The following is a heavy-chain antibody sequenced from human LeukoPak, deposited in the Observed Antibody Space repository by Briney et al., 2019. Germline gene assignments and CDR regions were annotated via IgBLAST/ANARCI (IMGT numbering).Heavy chain of an antibody. CDR3: AKDLAGYCSSTSCPGDY. D-gene: IGHD2-2*01. V-gene: IGHV3-30*02. CDR1: GFTFSSYG. Sequence: AGGSLRLSCAASGFTFSSYGMHWVRQAPGKGLEWVAFIRYDGSNKYYADSVKGRFTISRDNSKNTLYLQMNRLRAEDTAVYYCAKDLAGYCSSTSCPGDYWGQGTLVTVSS. CDR2: IRYDGSNK. J-gene: IGHJ4*02.